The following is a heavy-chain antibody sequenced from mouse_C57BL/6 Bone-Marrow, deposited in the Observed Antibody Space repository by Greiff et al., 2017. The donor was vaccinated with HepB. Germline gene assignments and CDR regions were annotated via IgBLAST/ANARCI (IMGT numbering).Heavy chain of an antibody. J-gene: IGHJ3*01. Sequence: VQLQQPGAELVKPGASVKVSCKASGYTFTSYWMHWVKQRPGQGLEWIGRIHPSDSDTNYNQKFKGKATLTVDKSSSTAYMQLSSLTSEDSAVYYCAILLSTRIKGWFAYWGQGTLVTVSA. CDR3: AILLSTRIKGWFAY. V-gene: IGHV1-74*01. CDR1: GYTFTSYW. CDR2: IHPSDSDT. D-gene: IGHD2-4*01.